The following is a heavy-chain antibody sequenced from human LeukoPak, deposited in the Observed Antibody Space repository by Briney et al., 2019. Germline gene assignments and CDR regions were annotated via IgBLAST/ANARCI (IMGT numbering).Heavy chain of an antibody. V-gene: IGHV3-23*01. CDR3: AKDSKNSSSWYDPYFDY. CDR2: IAERGGGT. CDR1: GFTFSYYA. J-gene: IGHJ4*02. Sequence: GGSLRLSCAASGFTFSYYAMSWVRQAPGKGLEWVSSIAERGGGTYYADYVRGRFTISRDNSKNTLYLQMNSLRAEDTAVYYCAKDSKNSSSWYDPYFDYWGQGTLVTVSS. D-gene: IGHD6-13*01.